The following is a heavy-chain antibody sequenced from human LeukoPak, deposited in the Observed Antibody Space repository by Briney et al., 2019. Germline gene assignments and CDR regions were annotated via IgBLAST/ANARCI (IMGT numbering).Heavy chain of an antibody. V-gene: IGHV4-34*01. Sequence: SETLSLTCAVYGGSFSGYYWSWIRQPPGKGLEWIGEINHSGSTNYNPSLKSRVTISVDTSKNQFSLKLSSVTAADTAVYYCARPLARRYYDSSRDFACRDWGQGTLVTVSS. CDR1: GGSFSGYY. CDR2: INHSGST. CDR3: ARPLARRYYDSSRDFACRD. J-gene: IGHJ4*02. D-gene: IGHD3-22*01.